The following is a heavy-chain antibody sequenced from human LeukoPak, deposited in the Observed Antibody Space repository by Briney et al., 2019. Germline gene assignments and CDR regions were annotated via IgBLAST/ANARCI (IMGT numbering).Heavy chain of an antibody. J-gene: IGHJ4*02. CDR2: INHSGST. V-gene: IGHV4-34*01. D-gene: IGHD3-9*01. CDR1: GGSFSGYY. Sequence: PSETLSLTCAVYGGSFSGYYWSWIRQPPGKGLEWIGEINHSGSTNYNPPLKSRVTISVDTSKNQFSLKLSSVTAADTAVYYCARVQYYDILTGYFDYWGQGTLVTVSS. CDR3: ARVQYYDILTGYFDY.